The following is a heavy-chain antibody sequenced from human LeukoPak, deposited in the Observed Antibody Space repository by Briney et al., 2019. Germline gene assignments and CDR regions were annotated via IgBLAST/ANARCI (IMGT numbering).Heavy chain of an antibody. V-gene: IGHV1-69*05. CDR3: ARGRYYDILTGYYGIFDY. J-gene: IGHJ4*02. CDR2: IIPIFGTA. Sequence: SVKVSCKASGGTFSSYAISWVRQAPGQGLEWKGRIIPIFGTANYAQKFQGRVTITTDESTSTAYMELSSLRSEDTAVYYCARGRYYDILTGYYGIFDYWGQGTLVTVSS. CDR1: GGTFSSYA. D-gene: IGHD3-9*01.